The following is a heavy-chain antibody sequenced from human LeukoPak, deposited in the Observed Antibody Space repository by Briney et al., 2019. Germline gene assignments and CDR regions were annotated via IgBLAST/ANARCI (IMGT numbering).Heavy chain of an antibody. D-gene: IGHD5-12*01. J-gene: IGHJ4*02. V-gene: IGHV3-7*01. Sequence: GGSLRLSXAASGFTFSSYWMSWVRQAPGKGLEWVANVKQDGSEKYYVDSVKGRFTISRDDAKNSLYVQMNSLRDEDTAVYYCARVEYSGWNLEYWGQGTLVTVSS. CDR1: GFTFSSYW. CDR2: VKQDGSEK. CDR3: ARVEYSGWNLEY.